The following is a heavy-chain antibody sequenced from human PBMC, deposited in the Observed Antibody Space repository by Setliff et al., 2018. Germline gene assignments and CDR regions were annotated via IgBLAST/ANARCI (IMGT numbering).Heavy chain of an antibody. V-gene: IGHV4-38-2*02. J-gene: IGHJ6*03. CDR1: GYSIGSGYY. CDR2: IYYRGNT. CDR3: AREQWLDPPGYYYMDV. Sequence: SETLSLTCAVSGYSIGSGYYWGWLRQPPGKGLEWIGSIYYRGNTYYNPSLKSRVTISVDTSKNPFSLKLNSVTAADMAVYYCAREQWLDPPGYYYMDVWAKGTTVTVSS. D-gene: IGHD6-19*01.